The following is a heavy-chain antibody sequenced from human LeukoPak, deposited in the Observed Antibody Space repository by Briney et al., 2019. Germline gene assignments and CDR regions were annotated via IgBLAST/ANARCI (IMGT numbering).Heavy chain of an antibody. Sequence: ASVKVSCKASGYTFTSYGISGVRQAPGQGLEWMGWISAYNGNTNYAQKLQGRVTMTTDTSTSTAYMELRSLRSDDTAVYYCAREPDDLGYCSGGSCYSDYWGQGTLVTVSS. J-gene: IGHJ4*02. D-gene: IGHD2-15*01. CDR3: AREPDDLGYCSGGSCYSDY. CDR2: ISAYNGNT. CDR1: GYTFTSYG. V-gene: IGHV1-18*01.